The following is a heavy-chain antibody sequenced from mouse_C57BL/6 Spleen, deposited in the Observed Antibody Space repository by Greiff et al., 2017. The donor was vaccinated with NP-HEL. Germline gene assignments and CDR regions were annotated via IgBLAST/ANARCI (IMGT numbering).Heavy chain of an antibody. CDR1: GYTFTDYY. J-gene: IGHJ2*01. V-gene: IGHV1-76*01. CDR3: EWAFDY. CDR2: IYPGSGNT. Sequence: QVQLQQSGAELVRPGASVKLSCKASGYTFTDYYINWVKQRPGQGLEWIAMIYPGSGNTYYDEKLKGKATLTAETSSSTAYMQLSGLTTEDSAVYFCEWAFDYWGQGTTLTVSS.